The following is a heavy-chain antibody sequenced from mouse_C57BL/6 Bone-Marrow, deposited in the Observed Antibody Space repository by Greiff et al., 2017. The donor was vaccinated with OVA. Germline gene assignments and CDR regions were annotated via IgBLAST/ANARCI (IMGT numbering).Heavy chain of an antibody. CDR3: TIDGYWTYWYCDV. CDR2: IDPETGGT. Sequence: VQLQESGAELVRPGASVTLSCKASGYTFTDYEMHWVKQTPVHGLEWIGAIDPETGGTAYNQKFKGKAILTADKSSSTAYMELRSLTSEDSAVYYCTIDGYWTYWYCDVWGTGTTVTVSS. J-gene: IGHJ1*03. D-gene: IGHD2-3*01. V-gene: IGHV1-15*01. CDR1: GYTFTDYE.